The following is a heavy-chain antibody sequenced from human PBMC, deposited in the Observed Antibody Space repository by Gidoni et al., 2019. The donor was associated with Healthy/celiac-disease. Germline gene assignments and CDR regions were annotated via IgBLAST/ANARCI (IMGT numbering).Heavy chain of an antibody. D-gene: IGHD4-17*01. J-gene: IGHJ4*02. CDR3: AKTSKGDYGFDY. Sequence: EVQLLESGGGLVQPGGSLRLSCAASGFTFSSYAMRWVRQAPGKGLEWVSAISGSGGSTYYADSVKGRFTISRDNSKNTLYLQMNSLRAEDTAVYYCAKTSKGDYGFDYWGQGTLVTVSS. V-gene: IGHV3-23*01. CDR2: ISGSGGST. CDR1: GFTFSSYA.